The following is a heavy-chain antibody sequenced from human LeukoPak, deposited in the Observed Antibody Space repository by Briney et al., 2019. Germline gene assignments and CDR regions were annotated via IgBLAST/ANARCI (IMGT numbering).Heavy chain of an antibody. Sequence: ASVKVSCKASGYTFTSYDINWVRQATGQGLEWMGWMNPNSGNTGYAQKFQGRATMTRNTSISTAYMELSSLRSEDTAVYYCARGPTPYYDFWSGYYYGYYFDYWGQGTLVTVSS. J-gene: IGHJ4*02. D-gene: IGHD3-3*01. CDR2: MNPNSGNT. CDR3: ARGPTPYYDFWSGYYYGYYFDY. CDR1: GYTFTSYD. V-gene: IGHV1-8*01.